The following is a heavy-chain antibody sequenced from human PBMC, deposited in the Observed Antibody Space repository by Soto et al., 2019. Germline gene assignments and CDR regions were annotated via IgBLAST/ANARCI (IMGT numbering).Heavy chain of an antibody. D-gene: IGHD6-6*01. Sequence: WKRQPPGKGLEWIGSIYYSGSTYYNPSLKSRVTISVDTAKNQFSLKLSSVTAADTAVYYCARKRDAGIAARPHEYYFAYRGKGTLVPVSS. CDR3: ARKRDAGIAARPHEYYFAY. J-gene: IGHJ4*02. CDR2: IYYSGST. V-gene: IGHV4-39*01.